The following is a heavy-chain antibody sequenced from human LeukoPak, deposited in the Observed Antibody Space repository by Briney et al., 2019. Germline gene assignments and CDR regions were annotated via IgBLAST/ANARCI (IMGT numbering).Heavy chain of an antibody. D-gene: IGHD3-16*01. J-gene: IGHJ4*02. CDR2: INHSGST. Sequence: PSETLSLTCAVYGGSFSGYYWSWIRQPPGKGLGWIGEINHSGSTNYNPSLKSRVTISVDTSKNQFSLKLSSVTAADTAVYYCARAITFGGVIDLDYWGQGTLVTVSS. CDR1: GGSFSGYY. CDR3: ARAITFGGVIDLDY. V-gene: IGHV4-34*01.